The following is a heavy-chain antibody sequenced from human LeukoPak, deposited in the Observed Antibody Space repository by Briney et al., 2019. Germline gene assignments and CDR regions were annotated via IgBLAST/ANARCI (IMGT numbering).Heavy chain of an antibody. Sequence: GRSLRLSCAASGFTFSSYGMHWVRQAPGKGLEWVAVIWYDGSNKYYADSVKGRFTISRDNSKNTLYLQMNSLRAEDTAVYYCARDRACYDFWSGYFWQTIYYYGMDVWGQGTTVTVSS. J-gene: IGHJ6*02. V-gene: IGHV3-33*01. D-gene: IGHD3-3*01. CDR3: ARDRACYDFWSGYFWQTIYYYGMDV. CDR1: GFTFSSYG. CDR2: IWYDGSNK.